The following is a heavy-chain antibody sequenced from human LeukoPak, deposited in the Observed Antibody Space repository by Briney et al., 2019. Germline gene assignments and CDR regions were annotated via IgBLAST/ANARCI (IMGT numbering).Heavy chain of an antibody. CDR1: GYTFTGYY. CDR2: INPNNGGT. J-gene: IGHJ3*02. V-gene: IGHV1-2*06. CDR3: AGEDNSSGYRPFDI. Sequence: ASVKVSCKASGYTFTGYYIHWVRQAPGQGLEWMGRINPNNGGTNYAQKFQGRVTMTRDMSMSTAYMELSRLRSDDTAVYYCAGEDNSSGYRPFDIWGQGTMVTVPS. D-gene: IGHD3-22*01.